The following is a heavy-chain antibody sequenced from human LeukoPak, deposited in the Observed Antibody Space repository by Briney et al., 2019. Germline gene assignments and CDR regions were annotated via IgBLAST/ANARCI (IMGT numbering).Heavy chain of an antibody. D-gene: IGHD1-14*01. CDR3: ARGPRNDP. Sequence: ASVKVSCKTSGYPFTTYEINWVRQAAGQGLEWMGWVHPDTGYADYAQKFQGRVTMTSDTSISTAYMELSSLRSDDTSVYFCARGPRNDPWGQGTLVTVSS. V-gene: IGHV1-8*01. J-gene: IGHJ5*02. CDR1: GYPFTTYE. CDR2: VHPDTGYA.